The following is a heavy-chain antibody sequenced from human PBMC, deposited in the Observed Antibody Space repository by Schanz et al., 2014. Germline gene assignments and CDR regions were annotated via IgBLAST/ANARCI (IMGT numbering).Heavy chain of an antibody. V-gene: IGHV1-18*01. CDR3: VRVPSRDVSFDL. D-gene: IGHD3-16*01. CDR2: ISAYTNNT. J-gene: IGHJ2*01. CDR1: RYTFNTYG. Sequence: GFGVKEPGASVKVSCEASRYTFNTYGLNWVRQAPGQGLEWMGWISAYTNNTNYAQKVQGRVTMTTDTSANTAYMELRSLRSDDTAHYYCVRVPSRDVSFDLWGRGTLVTVSS.